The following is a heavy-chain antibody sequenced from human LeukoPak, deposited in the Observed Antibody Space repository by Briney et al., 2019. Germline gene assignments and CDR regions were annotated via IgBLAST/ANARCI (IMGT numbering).Heavy chain of an antibody. CDR2: VSASGRYT. D-gene: IGHD3-10*01. CDR1: GFTFSSYA. Sequence: GGSLRLSCAASGFTFSSYAMSWVRQAPGMGLEWVSLVSASGRYTSYADSVKGLFTISRDNSKNTVYLQMNSLRAEDTAVYYCATSYYGSGSFAYSDYWGQGTLVTVSS. V-gene: IGHV3-23*01. CDR3: ATSYYGSGSFAYSDY. J-gene: IGHJ4*02.